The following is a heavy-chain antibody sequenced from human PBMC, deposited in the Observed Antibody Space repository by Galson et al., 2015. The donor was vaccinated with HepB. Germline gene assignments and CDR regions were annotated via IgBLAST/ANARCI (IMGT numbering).Heavy chain of an antibody. CDR1: GFTYSDYY. V-gene: IGHV3-11*06. D-gene: IGHD1-26*01. Sequence: SLRLSCAASGFTYSDYYMSCVRQAPGKGLEWVSYISSSSSYTNYADSVKGRFTISRDNAKNSLYLQMNSLRAEDTAVYYCARTTYSNDAFDIWGQGTMDTVSS. J-gene: IGHJ3*02. CDR2: ISSSSSYT. CDR3: ARTTYSNDAFDI.